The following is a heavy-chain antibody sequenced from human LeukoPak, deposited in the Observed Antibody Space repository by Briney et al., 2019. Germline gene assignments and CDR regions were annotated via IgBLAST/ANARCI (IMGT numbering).Heavy chain of an antibody. J-gene: IGHJ4*02. D-gene: IGHD4-17*01. CDR3: AKQKDYGDYYYFDY. V-gene: IGHV3-7*03. CDR2: INHNGNVN. Sequence: PGGSLRLSCAASGFTFSSYWMNWARQAPGKGLEWVASINHNGNVNYYVDSVKGRFTISRDNAKNSLYLQMSNLRAEDTAVYYCAKQKDYGDYYYFDYWGQGTLVTVSS. CDR1: GFTFSSYW.